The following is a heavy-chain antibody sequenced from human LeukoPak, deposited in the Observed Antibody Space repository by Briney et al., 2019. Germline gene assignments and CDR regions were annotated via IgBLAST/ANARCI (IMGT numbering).Heavy chain of an antibody. V-gene: IGHV3-30*02. D-gene: IGHD6-13*01. CDR2: IWYGGSNK. CDR1: GFTFSSYG. CDR3: AKDKRYSSSWLDY. Sequence: PGGSLRLSCAASGFTFSSYGVHWVRQAPGKGLEWVAVIWYGGSNKYYADSVKGRFTISRDNSKNTLYLQMNSLRAEDTAVYYCAKDKRYSSSWLDYWGQGTLVTVSS. J-gene: IGHJ4*02.